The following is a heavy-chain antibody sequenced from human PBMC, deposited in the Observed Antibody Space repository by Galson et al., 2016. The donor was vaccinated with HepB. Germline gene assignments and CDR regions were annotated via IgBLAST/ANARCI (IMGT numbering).Heavy chain of an antibody. J-gene: IGHJ4*02. Sequence: SLRLSCAASGFKFSSFWMTWVRQAPGKGLEWVANIKEDGREQYYVDSVKGRFTISRDNTRNSLYLQMNSLRAEDTAIYYCVREGLADGSYFDYWGQGTPVTVSS. CDR2: IKEDGREQ. V-gene: IGHV3-7*01. D-gene: IGHD5-24*01. CDR3: VREGLADGSYFDY. CDR1: GFKFSSFW.